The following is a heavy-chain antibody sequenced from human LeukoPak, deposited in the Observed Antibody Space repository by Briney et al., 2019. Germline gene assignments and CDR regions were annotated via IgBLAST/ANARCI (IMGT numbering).Heavy chain of an antibody. CDR2: INPNTGGA. CDR3: ARGERYGVYDYFDY. J-gene: IGHJ4*02. Sequence: ASVKASCKASGYIFTAHYIHWVRQAPGQGLEWMGQINPNTGGANYAQNFQGRVAMTRDTSISTAYMELSSPRSDDTAVYYCARGERYGVYDYFDYWGQGALVTVSS. V-gene: IGHV1-2*06. D-gene: IGHD5/OR15-5a*01. CDR1: GYIFTAHY.